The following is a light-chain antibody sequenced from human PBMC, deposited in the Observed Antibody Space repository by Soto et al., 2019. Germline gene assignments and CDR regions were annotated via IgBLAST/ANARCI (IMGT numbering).Light chain of an antibody. Sequence: EIVMTQSPATLSVSPGERVTLSCRASQYVSRNVAWYQHKPGQAPRLLIYRASTRATGSPARFSGSGSGTEFTLTISSLQPDDFATYYCQHYKMYSPWTFGQGTKVDIK. J-gene: IGKJ1*01. CDR2: RAS. CDR3: QHYKMYSPWT. CDR1: QYVSRN. V-gene: IGKV3-15*01.